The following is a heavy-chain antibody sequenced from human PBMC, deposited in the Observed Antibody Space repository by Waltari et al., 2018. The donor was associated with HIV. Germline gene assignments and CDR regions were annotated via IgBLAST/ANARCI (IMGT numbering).Heavy chain of an antibody. CDR2: VYYRGRT. V-gene: IGHV4-31*02. J-gene: IGHJ2*01. CDR3: ARVLYWYFDL. Sequence: QVQLQESGPGLVKPSQTLSLTCNVSGASINRDNYYWAWIRPHPERGLEGIGFVYYRGRTFSNPSFKSRATISVDTSKNQFSLKLTSMTAADTAVYYCARVLYWYFDLWGRGTLVTVSS. CDR1: GASINRDNYY.